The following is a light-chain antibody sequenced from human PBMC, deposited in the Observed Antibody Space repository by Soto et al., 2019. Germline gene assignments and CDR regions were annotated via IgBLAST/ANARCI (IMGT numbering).Light chain of an antibody. Sequence: QSALTQPASVSGSPGQSITISCTGTSSDVGNYNYVSWYQHHPGKAPKLMIYEVDNRPSGVSYRFSGSKSGNTASLTISALQAEDEADYYCSSYRSSSSYVFGTGTKLTVL. CDR3: SSYRSSSSYV. J-gene: IGLJ1*01. V-gene: IGLV2-14*01. CDR2: EVD. CDR1: SSDVGNYNY.